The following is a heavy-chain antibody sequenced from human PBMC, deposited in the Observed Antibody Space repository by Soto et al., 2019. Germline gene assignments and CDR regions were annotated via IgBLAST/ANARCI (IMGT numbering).Heavy chain of an antibody. CDR1: GYSFTDYH. CDR3: ARGNSTDCSNGVCSFFYNHEMDV. D-gene: IGHD2-8*01. Sequence: ASANVSCMASGYSFTDYHIHWVRQAPGQGLEWLGRINPKSGGTSTAQKFQGWVTMTRDRSISTVYMELTRLRSDDTAVYFCARGNSTDCSNGVCSFFYNHEMDVWGEGTTVIFSA. J-gene: IGHJ6*04. V-gene: IGHV1-2*04. CDR2: INPKSGGT.